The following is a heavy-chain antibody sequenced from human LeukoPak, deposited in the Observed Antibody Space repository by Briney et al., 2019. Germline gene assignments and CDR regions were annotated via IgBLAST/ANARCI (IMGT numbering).Heavy chain of an antibody. CDR2: IVGSGGST. Sequence: PGGSLRLSCAASGFTFSSYEMNWVRQAPGKGLEWVSAIVGSGGSTYYADSVKGRFTISRDNPKNTLYLQMNSLRAEDTAVYYCAKWGDYDILTGYYVSDYWGQGTLVTVSS. J-gene: IGHJ4*02. CDR3: AKWGDYDILTGYYVSDY. CDR1: GFTFSSYE. D-gene: IGHD3-9*01. V-gene: IGHV3-23*01.